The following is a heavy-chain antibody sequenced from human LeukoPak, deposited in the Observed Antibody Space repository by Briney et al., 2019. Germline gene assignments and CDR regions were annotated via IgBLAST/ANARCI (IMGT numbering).Heavy chain of an antibody. V-gene: IGHV4-4*09. CDR3: ARDNRSLLDS. J-gene: IGHJ4*02. Sequence: SETLSLTCTVSGGSISSYCWNWIRQPPGKGLEWIGYICTSGSTNYNPSLMSRVTISVDTSRNHFSLKMTSVTAADTAVYYCARDNRSLLDSWGQGILVTVSS. D-gene: IGHD3-16*02. CDR1: GGSISSYC. CDR2: ICTSGST.